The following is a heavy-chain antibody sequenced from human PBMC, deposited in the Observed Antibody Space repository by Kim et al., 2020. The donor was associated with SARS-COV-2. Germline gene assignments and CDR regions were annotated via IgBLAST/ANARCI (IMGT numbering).Heavy chain of an antibody. CDR2: SSSSAI. Sequence: SSSSAIYYADSVTRRFTISRDNAKNSLYLQMSSLRAEDTAVYYCARIFALWGQGTLVTVSS. D-gene: IGHD2-15*01. V-gene: IGHV3-48*04. CDR3: ARIFAL. J-gene: IGHJ4*02.